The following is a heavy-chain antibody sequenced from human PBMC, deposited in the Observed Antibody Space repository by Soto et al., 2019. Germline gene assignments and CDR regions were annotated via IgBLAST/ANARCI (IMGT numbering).Heavy chain of an antibody. CDR2: IFSNDEK. CDR1: GFSLSNARMG. CDR3: ARTSSSWYRGAEYFQH. Sequence: ESGPTLVNPTSTLTLTCTVSGFSLSNARMGVNWIRQPPGKALEWLAHIFSNDEKSYSTSLKSRLTISKGTSKSQVVLTMTNMDPVDTATCYCARTSSSWYRGAEYFQHWGQGTLVTVSS. D-gene: IGHD6-13*01. J-gene: IGHJ1*01. V-gene: IGHV2-26*01.